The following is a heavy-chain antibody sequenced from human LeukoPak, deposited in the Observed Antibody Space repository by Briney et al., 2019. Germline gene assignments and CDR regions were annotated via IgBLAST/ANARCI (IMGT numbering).Heavy chain of an antibody. D-gene: IGHD2-8*01. Sequence: GGSLRLSCAASGFTLSGYEVNWVRQAPGKGLEWVSYISASGNTIYYADSVKGRFTISRDNAKNSLFLQMNSLRAEDTAVYFCARNGLSVGVPNWFDPWGQGTLVTVSS. CDR1: GFTLSGYE. V-gene: IGHV3-48*03. CDR2: ISASGNTI. CDR3: ARNGLSVGVPNWFDP. J-gene: IGHJ5*02.